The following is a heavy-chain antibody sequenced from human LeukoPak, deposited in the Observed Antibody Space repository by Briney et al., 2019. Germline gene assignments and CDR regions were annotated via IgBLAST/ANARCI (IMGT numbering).Heavy chain of an antibody. CDR1: GFTFSSYW. J-gene: IGHJ4*02. V-gene: IGHV3-7*01. CDR3: ARGGDCSSTSCQTEGGY. D-gene: IGHD2-2*01. Sequence: GGSLRLSCAASGFTFSSYWMSWVRQAPGKGLEWVANIKQGGSEKYYVDSVKGRFTISRDNAKNSLYLQMNSLRAEDTAVYYCARGGDCSSTSCQTEGGYWGQGTLVTVSS. CDR2: IKQGGSEK.